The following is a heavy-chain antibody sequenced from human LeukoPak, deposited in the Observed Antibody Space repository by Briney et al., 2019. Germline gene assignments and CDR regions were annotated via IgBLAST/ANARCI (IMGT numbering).Heavy chain of an antibody. V-gene: IGHV4-4*09. Sequence: SETLSLTCSVSGCSISGSYWSWLRQPPGKPREWIGYIHSSVGTNYNPSLQSRLTLSVDTSKTQSSLKLTSVTAADTAVYYCAKFTFTTLPLDVWGKGTTVTASS. CDR3: AKFTFTTLPLDV. D-gene: IGHD2/OR15-2a*01. CDR1: GCSISGSY. J-gene: IGHJ6*04. CDR2: IHSSVGT.